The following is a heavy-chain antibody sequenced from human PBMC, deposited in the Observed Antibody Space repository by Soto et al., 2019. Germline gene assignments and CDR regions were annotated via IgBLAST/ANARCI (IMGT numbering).Heavy chain of an antibody. J-gene: IGHJ6*03. D-gene: IGHD4-4*01. CDR1: GFTFSDYY. CDR3: ARYSNYYYYYMDV. CDR2: ISSSGSTI. V-gene: IGHV3-11*01. Sequence: PGGSLRLSCAASGFTFSDYYMSWIRQAPGKGLEWVSYISSSGSTIYYADSVKGRFTISRDNAKNSLYLQMNSLRAEDTAVYYWARYSNYYYYYMDVWGKGTTLTVSS.